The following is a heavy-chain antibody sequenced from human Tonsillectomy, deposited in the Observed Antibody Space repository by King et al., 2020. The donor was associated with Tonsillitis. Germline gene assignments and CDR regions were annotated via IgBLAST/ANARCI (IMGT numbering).Heavy chain of an antibody. J-gene: IGHJ3*02. V-gene: IGHV3-48*01. Sequence: VQLVESGGGLVQPGGSLRLSCAASGFTFSSYSMNWVRQAPGKGLEWVSYISSSSSTIYYADSVKGRFTISRDNAKNSLYLQMNSLRAEDTAVYYCARDIHPVITGENHDAFDIWGQGTMVTVSS. D-gene: IGHD2/OR15-2a*01. CDR3: ARDIHPVITGENHDAFDI. CDR1: GFTFSSYS. CDR2: ISSSSSTI.